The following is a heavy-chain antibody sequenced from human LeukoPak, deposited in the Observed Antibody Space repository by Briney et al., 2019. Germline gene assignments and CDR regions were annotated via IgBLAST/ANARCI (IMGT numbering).Heavy chain of an antibody. CDR1: GGSISSGGYY. Sequence: SETLSLTCTVSGGSISSGGYYWSWIRQHPGKGLEWIGYIYYSGSTYYNPSLKSRVTMSVDTSKNQFSLKLSSVTAADTAVYYCARDSGDYAFDIWGQGTMVTVSS. D-gene: IGHD7-27*01. CDR2: IYYSGST. J-gene: IGHJ3*02. CDR3: ARDSGDYAFDI. V-gene: IGHV4-31*03.